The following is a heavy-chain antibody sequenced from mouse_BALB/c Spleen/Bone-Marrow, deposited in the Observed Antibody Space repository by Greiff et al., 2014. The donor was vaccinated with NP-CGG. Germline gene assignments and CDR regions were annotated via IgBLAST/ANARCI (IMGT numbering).Heavy chain of an antibody. J-gene: IGHJ2*01. CDR2: IWAGGST. Sequence: VKLVESGPGLVAPSQSLSITCTVSGFSLTSYGVHWVRQPPGKGLEWLGVIWAGGSTNYNSSLMSRLSISKDNSESQVFLKMNRLQTDDTAIYYCARDRGYYKDVGDYWGQGTTLTVSS. CDR1: GFSLTSYG. V-gene: IGHV2-9*02. CDR3: ARDRGYYKDVGDY. D-gene: IGHD2-3*01.